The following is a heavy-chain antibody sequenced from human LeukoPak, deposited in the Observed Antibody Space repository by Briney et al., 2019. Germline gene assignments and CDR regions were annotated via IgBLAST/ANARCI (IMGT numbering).Heavy chain of an antibody. CDR1: GFTFSSYS. CDR2: ISSSSSYI. Sequence: PGGSLRLSCAASGFTFSSYSMNWVRQTPGKGLEWVSSISSSSSYIFYADSVKGRFTMSRDNAKKSLFLQMNSLRAEDTAVYYCASWLGSSVKLFDYWGQGTLVTVSS. CDR3: ASWLGSSVKLFDY. J-gene: IGHJ4*02. D-gene: IGHD6-6*01. V-gene: IGHV3-21*01.